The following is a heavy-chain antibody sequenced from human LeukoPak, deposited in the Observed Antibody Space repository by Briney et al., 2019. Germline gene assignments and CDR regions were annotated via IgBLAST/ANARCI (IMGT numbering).Heavy chain of an antibody. D-gene: IGHD6-19*01. CDR1: GFTFSSYA. V-gene: IGHV3-30*04. J-gene: IGHJ4*02. CDR2: ISYDGSNK. Sequence: AGGSLRLSCAATGFTFSSYAMHWVRQAPGKGLEWVAVISYDGSNKYYADSVKGRFTISRDNSKNTLYLQMNSLRAEDTAVYYCARDPSSGHFDYWGQGTLVTVSS. CDR3: ARDPSSGHFDY.